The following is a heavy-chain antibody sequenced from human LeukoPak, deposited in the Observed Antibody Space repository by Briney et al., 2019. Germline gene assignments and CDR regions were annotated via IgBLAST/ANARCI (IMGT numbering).Heavy chain of an antibody. V-gene: IGHV3-23*01. D-gene: IGHD3-10*01. CDR3: AKGKDPHSYGAGSYAPFDS. CDR2: ISGSGGST. J-gene: IGHJ4*02. CDR1: GFSFTAHA. Sequence: PGGSLRLSCVASGFSFTAHAMGWVRQAPGKGLEWVSHISGSGGSTKYSGSVKGRFIISRDNSKNTLYLQINSLGADDTAVYYCAKGKDPHSYGAGSYAPFDSWGQGTLVTVSS.